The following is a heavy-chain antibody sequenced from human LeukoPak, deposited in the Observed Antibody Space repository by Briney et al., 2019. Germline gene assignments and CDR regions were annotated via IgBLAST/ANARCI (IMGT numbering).Heavy chain of an antibody. D-gene: IGHD4-17*01. CDR1: GYTFTIYD. CDR2: MNPDSGNT. V-gene: IGHV1-8*01. Sequence: ASVKVSCKASGYTFTIYDINWVRQAAGQGLEWMGWMNPDSGNTDFAQKFQGRVTMTRNTSISTAYMELSSLTSEDTAVYYCAVHLPGDYLDPWGQGTMVTVSS. J-gene: IGHJ5*02. CDR3: AVHLPGDYLDP.